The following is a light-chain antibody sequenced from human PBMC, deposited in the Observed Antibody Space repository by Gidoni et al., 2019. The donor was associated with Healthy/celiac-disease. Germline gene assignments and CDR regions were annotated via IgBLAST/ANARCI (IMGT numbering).Light chain of an antibody. CDR2: SNN. Sequence: QSVLTQPPSASGTPGQRVTISCSGSSSNIGSNPVNWYQQLPGTAPKLLIYSNNQRPSGVPDRFSGSKSGTSASLAISGLQPEDEADYYCAAWDDSLNGHWVFGGGTKLTVL. J-gene: IGLJ3*02. V-gene: IGLV1-44*01. CDR1: SSNIGSNP. CDR3: AAWDDSLNGHWV.